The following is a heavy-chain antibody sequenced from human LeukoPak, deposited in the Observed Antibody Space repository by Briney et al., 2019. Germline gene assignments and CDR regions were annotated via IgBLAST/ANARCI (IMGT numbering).Heavy chain of an antibody. CDR2: INYSGPT. D-gene: IGHD2-21*01. J-gene: IGHJ4*02. V-gene: IGHV4-39*01. Sequence: SETLSLTCTVSGASINNFNYYWGWGRPPPGKGLEWIVTINYSGPTYYNASLKSRVTMSVDTSENRLTLQVTSVTAAETAVYYCARHKGTEVAIPPLLDHWGQGTLVTVSS. CDR1: GASINNFNYY. CDR3: ARHKGTEVAIPPLLDH.